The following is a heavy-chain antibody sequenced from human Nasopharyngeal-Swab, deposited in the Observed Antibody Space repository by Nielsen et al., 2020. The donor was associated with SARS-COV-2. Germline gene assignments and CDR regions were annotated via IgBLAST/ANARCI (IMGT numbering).Heavy chain of an antibody. CDR1: GFTFSSYA. CDR2: ISYDGSNK. D-gene: IGHD6-13*01. CDR3: ARGQNGQQLVPSYYYYGMDV. Sequence: GGSLRLSCAASGFTFSSYAMHWVRTAPGKGLEWVAVISYDGSNKYYADSVKGRFTISRDNSKNTLYLQMNSLRAEDTAVYYCARGQNGQQLVPSYYYYGMDVWGQGTTVTVSS. V-gene: IGHV3-30*04. J-gene: IGHJ6*02.